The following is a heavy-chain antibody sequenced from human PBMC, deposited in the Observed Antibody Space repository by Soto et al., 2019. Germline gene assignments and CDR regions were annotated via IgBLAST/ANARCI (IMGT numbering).Heavy chain of an antibody. D-gene: IGHD1-1*01. V-gene: IGHV3-33*01. Sequence: GESLKISCAASGFTFSSYGMHWVRQAPGKGLEWVAVIWYDGSNKYYADSVKGRFTISRDNSKNTLYLQMNSLRAEDTAVYYCASAHGTGDFDYWGQGTLVTVSS. CDR2: IWYDGSNK. CDR3: ASAHGTGDFDY. CDR1: GFTFSSYG. J-gene: IGHJ4*02.